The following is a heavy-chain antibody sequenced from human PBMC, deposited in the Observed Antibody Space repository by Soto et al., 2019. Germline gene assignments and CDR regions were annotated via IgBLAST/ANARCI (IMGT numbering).Heavy chain of an antibody. CDR2: ISFDAKNI. CDR1: GFTFSLYG. Sequence: ESGGGVVQPGRSLKLSCTTSGFTFSLYGMHWVRQAPGKGLEWLAVISFDAKNIYYADSVKGRFTISRDNSKTTLFLQMSHLRADDPAVYFCAKGSQAAAVLDHWGQGALVTVAS. V-gene: IGHV3-30*18. CDR3: AKGSQAAAVLDH. J-gene: IGHJ4*02. D-gene: IGHD6-25*01.